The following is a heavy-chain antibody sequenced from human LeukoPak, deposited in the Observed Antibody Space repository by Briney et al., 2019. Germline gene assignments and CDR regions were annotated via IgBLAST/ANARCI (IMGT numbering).Heavy chain of an antibody. V-gene: IGHV3-23*01. CDR2: ISGSGGST. Sequence: GGSLRLSRAASGFTFSSYAMSWVRQAPGKGLEWVSAISGSGGSTYYVDSVKGRFTISRDNSKNTLYLQMNSLRAEDTAVYYCATGGYQLPSGYYYYMDVWGKGTTVTVSS. D-gene: IGHD2-2*01. CDR3: ATGGYQLPSGYYYYMDV. CDR1: GFTFSSYA. J-gene: IGHJ6*03.